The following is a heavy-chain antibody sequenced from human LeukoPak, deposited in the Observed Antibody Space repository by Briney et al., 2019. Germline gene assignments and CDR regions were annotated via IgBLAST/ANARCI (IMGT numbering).Heavy chain of an antibody. V-gene: IGHV1-2*02. CDR2: VYPKSGGT. J-gene: IGHJ1*01. CDR3: ARENYYYDT. CDR1: GYTFNANY. Sequence: GASVKVSCKASGYTFNANYMHWVRPAPGQGLEWMGFVYPKSGGTNYAQKFQGRVTVTTDTSISTVYMELSSLTSDDTAVYYCARENYYYDTWGQGTLVTVSS. D-gene: IGHD3-22*01.